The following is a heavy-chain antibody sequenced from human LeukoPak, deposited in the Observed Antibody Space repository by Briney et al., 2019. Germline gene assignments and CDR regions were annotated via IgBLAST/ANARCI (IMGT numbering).Heavy chain of an antibody. CDR3: ARGENCSSTSCYILPFDY. CDR2: ISYDGSNK. D-gene: IGHD2-2*02. V-gene: IGHV3-30-3*01. CDR1: RFTFSSYA. Sequence: GSLRLSCAASRFTFSSYAMHWVRQAPGKGLEWVAVISYDGSNKYYADSVKGRFTISRDNSKNTLYLQMNSLRAEDTAVYYCARGENCSSTSCYILPFDYWGQGTLVTVSS. J-gene: IGHJ4*02.